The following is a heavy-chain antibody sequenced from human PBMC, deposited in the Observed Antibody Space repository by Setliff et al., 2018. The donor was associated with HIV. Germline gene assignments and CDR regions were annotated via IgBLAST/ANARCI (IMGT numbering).Heavy chain of an antibody. Sequence: PSETLSLTCAVYGGSFSGYYWSWIRQPPGKGLVWVSRIDSDGSSTTYADSVKGRFTISRDNAKNTLYLQMNSLRAEDTAVYYCASGGDCPDYWGQGTLVTVSS. D-gene: IGHD2-21*02. CDR1: GGSFSGYY. J-gene: IGHJ4*02. V-gene: IGHV3-74*01. CDR3: ASGGDCPDY. CDR2: IDSDGSST.